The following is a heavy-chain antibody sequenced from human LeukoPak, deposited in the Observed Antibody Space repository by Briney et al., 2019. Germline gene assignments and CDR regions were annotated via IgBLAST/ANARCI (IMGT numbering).Heavy chain of an antibody. CDR3: AKESRAVLLWFGEQPQAYDY. V-gene: IGHV3-23*01. Sequence: GGSLRLSCAASGFTFSSYAMSWVRQAPGKGLEWVSAISGSGGSTYYADSVKGRFTISRDNSKNTLYLQMNGLRAEDTAVYYCAKESRAVLLWFGEQPQAYDYWGQGTLVTVSS. D-gene: IGHD3-10*01. J-gene: IGHJ4*02. CDR2: ISGSGGST. CDR1: GFTFSSYA.